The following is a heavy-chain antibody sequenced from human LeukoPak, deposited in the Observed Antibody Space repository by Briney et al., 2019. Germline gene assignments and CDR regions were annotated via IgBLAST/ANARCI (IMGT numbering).Heavy chain of an antibody. J-gene: IGHJ4*02. Sequence: SETLSLTCAVYGGSFSGYYWSWIRQPPGKGLEWIGEINHSGSTNYNPSLKSRVTISVDASKNQFSLKLSSVTAADTAVYYCASLSSGWYGDFDYWGQGTLVTVSS. CDR3: ASLSSGWYGDFDY. CDR2: INHSGST. D-gene: IGHD6-19*01. V-gene: IGHV4-34*01. CDR1: GGSFSGYY.